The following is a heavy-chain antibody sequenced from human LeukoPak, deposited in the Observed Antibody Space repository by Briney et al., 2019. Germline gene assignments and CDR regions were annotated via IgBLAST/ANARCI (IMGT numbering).Heavy chain of an antibody. CDR1: EGSIISTDYH. CDR2: ISYSGNT. CDR3: ARHCCSGPAKRVFDI. V-gene: IGHV4-39*01. D-gene: IGHD2-15*01. Sequence: SDTLSLTSTVSEGSIISTDYHWGLVRQPPGKGLDWIGTISYSGNTDYSPSLRSRVTISVDTSNNQFSLRLGSVTAADTAVYHCARHCCSGPAKRVFDIWGQGTMVTVSS. J-gene: IGHJ3*02.